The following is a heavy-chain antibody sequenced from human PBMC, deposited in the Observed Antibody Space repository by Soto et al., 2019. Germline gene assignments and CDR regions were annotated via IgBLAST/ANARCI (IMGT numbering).Heavy chain of an antibody. Sequence: PRLSCAASGFTFSNAWMSWVRQAPGKGLEWVGRIKSKTDGGTTDYAAPVKGRFTISRDDSKNTLYLQMNSLKTEDTAVYYCTTGYYYDSSGYFQGPYWGQGTLVTVSS. CDR3: TTGYYYDSSGYFQGPY. V-gene: IGHV3-15*01. CDR1: GFTFSNAW. CDR2: IKSKTDGGTT. J-gene: IGHJ4*02. D-gene: IGHD3-22*01.